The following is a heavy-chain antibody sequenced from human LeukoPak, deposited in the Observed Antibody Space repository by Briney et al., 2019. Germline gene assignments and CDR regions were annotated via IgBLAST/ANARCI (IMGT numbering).Heavy chain of an antibody. CDR1: GGSISSSSYY. D-gene: IGHD3-16*01. J-gene: IGHJ4*02. Sequence: PSETLSLTCTVSGGSISSSSYYWGWIRQPPGKGLEWIGSIYYSGSTYYNPSLKSRVTISVDTSKNQFSLKLSSVTAADTAVYYCARHPLYSHYYFDYWGQGTLVTVSS. CDR2: IYYSGST. CDR3: ARHPLYSHYYFDY. V-gene: IGHV4-39*01.